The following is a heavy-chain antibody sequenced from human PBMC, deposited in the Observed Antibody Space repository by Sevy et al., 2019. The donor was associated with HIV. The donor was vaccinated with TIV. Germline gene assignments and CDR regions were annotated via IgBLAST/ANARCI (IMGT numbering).Heavy chain of an antibody. CDR2: ISYDGSNK. CDR1: GFTFSSYG. Sequence: GGSLRLSCAASGFTFSSYGMHWVRQAPGKGLEWVAVISYDGSNKYYADSVKGRFTISRDNSKNTLYLQMNILRAEDTAVYYCAKDLNYGDSGAERDYYYYGMDVWGQGTTVTVSS. CDR3: AKDLNYGDSGAERDYYYYGMDV. V-gene: IGHV3-30*18. J-gene: IGHJ6*02. D-gene: IGHD4-17*01.